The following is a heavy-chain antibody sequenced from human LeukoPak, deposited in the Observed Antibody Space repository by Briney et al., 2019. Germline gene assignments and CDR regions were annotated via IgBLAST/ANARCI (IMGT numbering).Heavy chain of an antibody. CDR3: ARADIVVVPAAGDY. CDR2: INHSGST. CDR1: GGSFSGYY. V-gene: IGHV4-34*01. Sequence: SETLSLTCAVYGGSFSGYYWSWIRQPPGKGLEWIGEINHSGSTNYNPSLKSRVTISVDTSKNQFSLKLSSVTAADTAVYYCARADIVVVPAAGDYWDQGTLVTVSS. D-gene: IGHD2-2*01. J-gene: IGHJ4*02.